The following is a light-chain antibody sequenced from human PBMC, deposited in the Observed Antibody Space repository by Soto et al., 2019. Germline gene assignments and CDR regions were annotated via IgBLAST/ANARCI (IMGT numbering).Light chain of an antibody. CDR1: SSDVGSYGL. V-gene: IGLV2-23*01. J-gene: IGLJ1*01. Sequence: QPVLTQPASVSVSPGQSITISCTGTSSDVGSYGLVSWYQQHPGKAPQLVIYEATKRPSGVSNRFSGSKSGNTASLTISGLQAEDEADYYCCSYAGNTTPYVFGTGTKVTVL. CDR3: CSYAGNTTPYV. CDR2: EAT.